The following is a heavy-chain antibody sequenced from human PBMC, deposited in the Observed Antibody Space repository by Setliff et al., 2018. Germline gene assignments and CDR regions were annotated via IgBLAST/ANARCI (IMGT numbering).Heavy chain of an antibody. D-gene: IGHD2-8*01. J-gene: IGHJ4*02. V-gene: IGHV3-30*02. Sequence: GGSLRLSCVASGFPFDTYGMHWVRQAPGKGLEGVAFIRFDGMNKYYADSVKGGFTISRDTPKNTLYLQMNSLRPEDTGIYYCAKVKNPLIRGSGFDYWGRGTLVTVSS. CDR3: AKVKNPLIRGSGFDY. CDR1: GFPFDTYG. CDR2: IRFDGMNK.